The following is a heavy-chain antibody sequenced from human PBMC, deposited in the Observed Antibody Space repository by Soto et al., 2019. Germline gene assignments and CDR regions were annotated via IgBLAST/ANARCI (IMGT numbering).Heavy chain of an antibody. CDR1: GGTFSSYA. J-gene: IGHJ3*02. D-gene: IGHD2-15*01. V-gene: IGHV1-69*13. CDR2: IIPIFGTA. Sequence: GASVKVSCKASGGTFSSYAISWVRQAPGQGLEWMGGIIPIFGTANYAQKFQGRVTITADESTSTAYMELSSLRSEDTAVYYCYVLVVVAATGFEIWGQGSMVTVSS. CDR3: YVLVVVAATGFEI.